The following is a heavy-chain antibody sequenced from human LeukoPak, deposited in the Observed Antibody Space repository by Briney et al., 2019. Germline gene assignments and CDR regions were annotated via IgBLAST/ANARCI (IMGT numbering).Heavy chain of an antibody. CDR3: SRDTFGGDDF. Sequence: GRSLRLSCAASGFSLGGYWMHWARQAPGKGLVWVSRISPDGSTRTYADSVQGRFTISRDNAENTFYLQMNTLRAEDTAVYFCSRDTFGGDDFWGQGTLVTVSS. CDR2: ISPDGSTR. D-gene: IGHD3-16*01. V-gene: IGHV3-74*01. CDR1: GFSLGGYW. J-gene: IGHJ4*02.